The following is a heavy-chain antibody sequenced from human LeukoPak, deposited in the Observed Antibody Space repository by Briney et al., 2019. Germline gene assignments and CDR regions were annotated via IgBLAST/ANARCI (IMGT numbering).Heavy chain of an antibody. J-gene: IGHJ6*03. D-gene: IGHD1-26*01. CDR2: MNPNSGNT. CDR1: GYTFTSYD. CDR3: ARTRAEVGATNNYYYYYMDV. V-gene: IGHV1-8*03. Sequence: ASVKVSCKASGYTFTSYDINWVRQATGQGLEWMGWMNPNSGNTGYAQKFQGRVTITRNTSISTAYMELSSLRSEDTAVYYCARTRAEVGATNNYYYYYMDVWGKGTTVTISS.